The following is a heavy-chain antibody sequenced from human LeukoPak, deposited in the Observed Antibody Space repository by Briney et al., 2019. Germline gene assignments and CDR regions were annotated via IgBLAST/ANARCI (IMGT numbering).Heavy chain of an antibody. J-gene: IGHJ3*01. Sequence: GGSLRLSCAASGFTFSSYSMNWVRQAPGKGPEWVSYISSSASTTYYADSVKGRFTISRDNAKNSLFLQLNSLRAEDTAVYFCARGQRYSSGWYGDSFDVWGQGTMVTVSS. CDR2: ISSSASTT. CDR1: GFTFSSYS. D-gene: IGHD6-19*01. CDR3: ARGQRYSSGWYGDSFDV. V-gene: IGHV3-48*04.